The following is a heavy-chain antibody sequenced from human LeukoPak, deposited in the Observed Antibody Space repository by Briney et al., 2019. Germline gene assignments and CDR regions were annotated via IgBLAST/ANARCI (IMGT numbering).Heavy chain of an antibody. Sequence: SETLSLTCTVSGASFSSSTYYWGWIRQPPGNGLEWIGSIYYSGSTYYNPSLKSRVTMSVDTSKNQFSLKLSSVTAADTAVYYCARHAGGISATGTRPFDYWGQGTLVTVSS. CDR1: GASFSSSTYY. V-gene: IGHV4-39*01. J-gene: IGHJ4*02. CDR2: IYYSGST. CDR3: ARHAGGISATGTRPFDY. D-gene: IGHD6-13*01.